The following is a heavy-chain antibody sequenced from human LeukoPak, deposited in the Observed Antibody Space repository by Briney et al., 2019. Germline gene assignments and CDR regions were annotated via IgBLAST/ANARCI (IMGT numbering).Heavy chain of an antibody. D-gene: IGHD3-10*01. CDR2: ISGSGGST. Sequence: GGTLTLSCAASGFILSSYGLSWVRPPPGKGLEWVSAISGSGGSTYYADSVKGRFTISRDNSKNTLYQQMNSLRAEDTAVYDCARSSWFGEEGFDPWGQGTLVTVSS. CDR3: ARSSWFGEEGFDP. J-gene: IGHJ5*02. V-gene: IGHV3-23*01. CDR1: GFILSSYG.